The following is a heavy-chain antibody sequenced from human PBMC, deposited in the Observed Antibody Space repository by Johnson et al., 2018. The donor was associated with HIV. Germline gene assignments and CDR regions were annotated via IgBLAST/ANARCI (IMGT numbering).Heavy chain of an antibody. Sequence: QVQLVESGGGVVQPGRSLRLSCAASGFTFSTYAMHWVRQAPGKGLEWVAIIAYDGGNKYYTDSVTGRFTISRDKSKNKLYLQMNCLRAEDTAVYYCARGRGSSWLVGHDAFDVWGQGTMVTVSS. CDR3: ARGRGSSWLVGHDAFDV. V-gene: IGHV3-30*04. CDR1: GFTFSTYA. J-gene: IGHJ3*01. D-gene: IGHD6-13*01. CDR2: IAYDGGNK.